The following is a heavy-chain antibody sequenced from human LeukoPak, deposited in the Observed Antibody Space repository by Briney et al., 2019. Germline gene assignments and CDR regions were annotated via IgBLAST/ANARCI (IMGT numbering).Heavy chain of an antibody. CDR3: AKDRGWELLFFDY. D-gene: IGHD1-26*01. J-gene: IGHJ4*02. CDR2: IRYDGSIQ. CDR1: GFPFRNYG. Sequence: GSLKLSFAASGFPFRNYGIHWGRPAPGKGPEWGAFIRYDGSIQYYADSVKGRFTISRDNSKNTLYLQMNSLRAEDTAVYYCAKDRGWELLFFDYWGQGTLVTVSS. V-gene: IGHV3-30*02.